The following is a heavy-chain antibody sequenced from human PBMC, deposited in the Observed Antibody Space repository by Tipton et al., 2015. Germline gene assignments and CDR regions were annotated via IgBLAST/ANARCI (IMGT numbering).Heavy chain of an antibody. CDR2: VYFSGNT. CDR3: ACQDYDSLTRDYQTVDY. J-gene: IGHJ4*02. V-gene: IGHV4-59*08. Sequence: TLSLTCSVSGDSMSRYFWHWVRQSPGKGLEWLGCVYFSGNTNHNPSLKSQVTISRHTSKNQFSLKLTSVTAADTAVYYCACQDYDSLTRDYQTVDYWGQGTLVTVSS. D-gene: IGHD3-9*01. CDR1: GDSMSRYF.